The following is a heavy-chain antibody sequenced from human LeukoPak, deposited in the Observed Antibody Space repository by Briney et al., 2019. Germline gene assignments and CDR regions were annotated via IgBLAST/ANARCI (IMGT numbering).Heavy chain of an antibody. CDR1: GGSISSYY. CDR3: AIGVRGVIDY. Sequence: PSETLSLTCTVSGGSISSYYWSWIRQPPGKGLEWIGYIYYSGSTNYNPSLKSRVTISVDTSKNQFSLKLSSVTAADTAVYYCAIGVRGVIDYWGQGTLVTVSS. CDR2: IYYSGST. V-gene: IGHV4-59*01. J-gene: IGHJ4*02. D-gene: IGHD3-10*01.